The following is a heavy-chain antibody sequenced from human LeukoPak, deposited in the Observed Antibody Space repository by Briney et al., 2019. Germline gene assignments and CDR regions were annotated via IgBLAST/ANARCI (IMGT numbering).Heavy chain of an antibody. J-gene: IGHJ6*02. Sequence: SETLSLTCTVSGGSISSYYWSWIRQPAGKGLEWIGRIYTSGSTNYNPSLKSRVTMSVDTSKNQFSLKLSSVTAADTAVYYCARDSMMVTSSGSYYYYGMDVWGQGTTVTVSS. D-gene: IGHD2-2*01. CDR1: GGSISSYY. CDR3: ARDSMMVTSSGSYYYYGMDV. CDR2: IYTSGST. V-gene: IGHV4-4*07.